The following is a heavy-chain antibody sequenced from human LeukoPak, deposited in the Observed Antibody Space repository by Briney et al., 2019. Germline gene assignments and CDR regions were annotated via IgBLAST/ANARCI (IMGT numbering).Heavy chain of an antibody. CDR2: IFYTGSY. D-gene: IGHD6-19*01. Sequence: SETLSLTCTVAAGSISNHYWSWMRQSPGKGLEWIAYIFYTGSYNYNPSLKSRGYISVDTSKNQFSLNLTSVTAADTAVYYCARGRSSLDLWGQGTLVTVSS. V-gene: IGHV4-59*11. CDR1: AGSISNHY. J-gene: IGHJ5*02. CDR3: ARGRSSLDL.